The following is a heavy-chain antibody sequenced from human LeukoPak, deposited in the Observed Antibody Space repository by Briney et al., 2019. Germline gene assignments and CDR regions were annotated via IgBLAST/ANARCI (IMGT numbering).Heavy chain of an antibody. J-gene: IGHJ4*02. CDR2: VSGSASNT. CDR1: GFTFSNYA. D-gene: IGHD4-17*01. V-gene: IGHV3-23*01. Sequence: GGSLRLSCAASGFTFSNYAMSWVRQAPGKGLEWVSTVSGSASNTYYADSVKGRFTISRDNSKTTLYLQMNSLRADDTAVYYCAKGFQTYGELSFDVWGQGTLGAVSS. CDR3: AKGFQTYGELSFDV.